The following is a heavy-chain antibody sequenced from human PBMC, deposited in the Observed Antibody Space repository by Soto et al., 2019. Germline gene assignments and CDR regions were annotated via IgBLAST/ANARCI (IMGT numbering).Heavy chain of an antibody. Sequence: PSETLSLTCTVSGGSISSSIYYWGWIRQPPGKGLEWIGSIYYSGSTYYNPSLKSRVTISVDTSKNQFSLNLSSVTAADTAVYYCARLRGNWFDPWGLGTLVTVSS. CDR1: GGSISSSIYY. CDR3: ARLRGNWFDP. J-gene: IGHJ5*02. V-gene: IGHV4-39*01. CDR2: IYYSGST.